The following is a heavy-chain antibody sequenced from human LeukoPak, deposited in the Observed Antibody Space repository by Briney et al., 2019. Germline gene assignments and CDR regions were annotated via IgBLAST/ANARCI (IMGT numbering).Heavy chain of an antibody. CDR2: IYPGDSDT. CDR3: ASQLENWGC. D-gene: IGHD1-1*01. V-gene: IGHV5-51*01. J-gene: IGHJ4*02. CDR1: GYIFGSYW. Sequence: GASLKISCKGSGYIFGSYWIGWVRQMPGGGLEWMGIIYPGDSDTRYSPSFQGQVTISADKSINTAYLQWSSLKASDSAMYYCASQLENWGCWGQGTLVTVSS.